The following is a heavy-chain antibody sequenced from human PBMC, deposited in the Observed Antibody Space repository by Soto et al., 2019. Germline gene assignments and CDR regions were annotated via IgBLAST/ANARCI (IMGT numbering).Heavy chain of an antibody. D-gene: IGHD3-9*01. J-gene: IGHJ5*02. CDR3: ARDRRYFDPFDP. CDR2: IYHSGST. Sequence: SETLSLTCAVSGGSISSGGYSWSWIRQPPGKGLEWIGYIYHSGSTYYNPSLKSRVTISVDNAKNSLYLQMNSLRAEDTAVYYCARDRRYFDPFDPWGQGTLVTVPS. CDR1: GGSISSGGYS. V-gene: IGHV4-30-2*01.